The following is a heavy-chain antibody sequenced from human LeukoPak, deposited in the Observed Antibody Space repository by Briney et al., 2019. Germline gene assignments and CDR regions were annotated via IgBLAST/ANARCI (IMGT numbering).Heavy chain of an antibody. D-gene: IGHD3-10*01. J-gene: IGHJ5*02. Sequence: GGSLRLSCVASGVTFTTHDIHWVRYVPGKGLEWLALMYHAVITATYADAVPGRFTISRDYSESAPYLHMNSLRPEDTAIYYCAGAYKSGSRDLWGQGTLVTVSS. CDR1: GVTFTTHD. V-gene: IGHV3-33*01. CDR3: AGAYKSGSRDL. CDR2: MYHAVITA.